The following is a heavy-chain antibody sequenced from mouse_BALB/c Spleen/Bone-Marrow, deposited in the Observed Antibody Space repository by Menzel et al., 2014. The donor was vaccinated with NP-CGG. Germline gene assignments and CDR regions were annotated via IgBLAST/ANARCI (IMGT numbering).Heavy chain of an antibody. CDR2: ISNGGGST. J-gene: IGHJ3*01. V-gene: IGHV5-12*02. CDR1: GFTFSDYY. CDR3: ARHNYDETWFAY. D-gene: IGHD2-4*01. Sequence: EVQLVGSGGGLVQPGGSLKLSCATSGFTFSDYYMYWVRQTPEKRLEWVAYISNGGGSTYYPDTVKGRSTISRDNAKNTLYLQMSRLKSEDTAMYYCARHNYDETWFAYWGQGTMVNVSA.